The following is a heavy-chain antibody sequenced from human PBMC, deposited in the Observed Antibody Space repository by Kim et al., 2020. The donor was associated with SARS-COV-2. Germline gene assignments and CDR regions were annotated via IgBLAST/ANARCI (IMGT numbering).Heavy chain of an antibody. Sequence: TDPVKGRFTISRDNSKNTLYLQMNSLSAEDTAVYYCARDWVGGATRGERWGQGTMVTVSS. V-gene: IGHV3-66*01. J-gene: IGHJ3*01. D-gene: IGHD1-26*01. CDR3: ARDWVGGATRGER.